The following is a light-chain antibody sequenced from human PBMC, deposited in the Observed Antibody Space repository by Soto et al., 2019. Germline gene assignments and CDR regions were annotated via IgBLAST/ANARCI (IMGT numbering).Light chain of an antibody. CDR2: GAS. CDR1: QNVGNN. CDR3: QQRSNWPLT. Sequence: VLTQSPATLSVSPGDRATLSCRASQNVGNNLAWYQQKPGQAPRLLIYGASYGATGIPAKFSGSGSGTDFTLTISSLEPEDFAVYYCQQRSNWPLTFGGGTKVEIK. J-gene: IGKJ4*01. V-gene: IGKV3-11*01.